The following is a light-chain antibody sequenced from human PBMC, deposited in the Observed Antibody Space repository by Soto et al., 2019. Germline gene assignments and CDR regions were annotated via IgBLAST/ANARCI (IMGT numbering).Light chain of an antibody. CDR2: GAS. CDR1: QSVSSSY. Sequence: EIVLTQSPGTLSLSPGERATLSCRASQSVSSSYLAWYQQKPGQAPRLLIYGASSRATGIPDRFSGSGSGTDFTLTISRLEPEDFAGYHCQQYGSSPRAFGPGTKVDIK. CDR3: QQYGSSPRA. J-gene: IGKJ3*01. V-gene: IGKV3-20*01.